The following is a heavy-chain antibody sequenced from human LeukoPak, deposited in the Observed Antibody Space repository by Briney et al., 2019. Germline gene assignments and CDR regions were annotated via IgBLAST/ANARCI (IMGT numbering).Heavy chain of an antibody. V-gene: IGHV4-4*07. Sequence: SETLSLTCTVSVGSLSSYYWSWIRPPAGKGLEWIGRIYTSGSTNYNPSLKSRVTMSVDTSKNQSSLKLSSVTAADTAVYYCARDLGGHDFWSGYYTGEYYFDYWGQGTLVTVSS. CDR1: VGSLSSYY. D-gene: IGHD3-3*01. CDR3: ARDLGGHDFWSGYYTGEYYFDY. J-gene: IGHJ4*02. CDR2: IYTSGST.